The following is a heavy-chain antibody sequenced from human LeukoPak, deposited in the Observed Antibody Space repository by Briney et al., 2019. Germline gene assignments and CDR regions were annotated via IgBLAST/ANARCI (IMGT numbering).Heavy chain of an antibody. J-gene: IGHJ4*02. CDR1: GFSFSSYG. Sequence: HPGGSLRLSCAGSGFSFSSYGMHWVRQAPGKGLEWVAFIRADGSNKYYADSVKGRFTISRDNSKNTLYLQMNSLRAEDTAVYYCATILDSAWGELGYWGQGTLVTVSS. D-gene: IGHD6-19*01. V-gene: IGHV3-30*02. CDR3: ATILDSAWGELGY. CDR2: IRADGSNK.